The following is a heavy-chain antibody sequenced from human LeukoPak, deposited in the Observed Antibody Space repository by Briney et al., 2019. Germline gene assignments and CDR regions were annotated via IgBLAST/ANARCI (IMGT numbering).Heavy chain of an antibody. J-gene: IGHJ4*02. CDR2: ISSSSSYI. V-gene: IGHV3-21*01. CDR1: GFTFSSYS. Sequence: GGSLRLSCAASGFTFSSYSMNWVRQAPGKGLECVSSISSSSSYIYYADSVKGRFTISTDNSKNTLYLQMNSLRAEDTAVYYCANTVIGSRHFDYWGQGTLVTVSS. CDR3: ANTVIGSRHFDY. D-gene: IGHD4-11*01.